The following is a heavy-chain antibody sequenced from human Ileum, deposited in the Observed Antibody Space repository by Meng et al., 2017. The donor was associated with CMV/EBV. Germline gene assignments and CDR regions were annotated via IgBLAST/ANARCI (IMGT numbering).Heavy chain of an antibody. J-gene: IGHJ4*02. CDR1: GFTFTNYA. V-gene: IGHV3-23*01. Sequence: GESLKISCAASGFTFTNYAMGWVRQAPGKGPEWVSAISGSGSSTFYADSVKGRFTISRDNPKNTLYLQMNSLRGEDTAVYYCARDLAGGDWGQGTLVTVSS. CDR3: ARDLAGGD. D-gene: IGHD1-26*01. CDR2: ISGSGSST.